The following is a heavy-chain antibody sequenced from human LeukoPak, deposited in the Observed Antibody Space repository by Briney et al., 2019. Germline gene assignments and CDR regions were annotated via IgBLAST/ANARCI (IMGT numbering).Heavy chain of an antibody. J-gene: IGHJ4*02. Sequence: PGGSLRLSCAASGFTVSSNYMSWVRQAPGKGLEWVSVIYSGGSTDYADSVKGRFTISRGNSKNTLYLQMNSLRAEDTAVYYCARVLFGYSYGYYFDYWGQGALVTVSS. CDR2: IYSGGST. D-gene: IGHD5-18*01. V-gene: IGHV3-53*01. CDR3: ARVLFGYSYGYYFDY. CDR1: GFTVSSNY.